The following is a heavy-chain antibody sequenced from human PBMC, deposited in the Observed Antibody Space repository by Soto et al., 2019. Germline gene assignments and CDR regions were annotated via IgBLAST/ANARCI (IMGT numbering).Heavy chain of an antibody. CDR1: GGSFSGYY. CDR3: ARMAGPWYFDL. V-gene: IGHV4-34*01. J-gene: IGHJ2*01. Sequence: SETLSLTCAVYGGSFSGYYWSWIRQPPGKGLEWIGEINHSGSSNYNPPLKSRVTMSLDTSRNQFSLSLNSVTAADTAVYYCARMAGPWYFDLWGRGTLVTVSS. CDR2: INHSGSS.